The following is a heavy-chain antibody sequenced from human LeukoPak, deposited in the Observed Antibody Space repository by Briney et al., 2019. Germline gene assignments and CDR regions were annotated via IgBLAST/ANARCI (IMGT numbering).Heavy chain of an antibody. J-gene: IGHJ1*01. CDR2: IYHSGST. CDR3: ARNGFYCLDH. V-gene: IGHV4-4*02. Sequence: PSETLSLTCAVSGGSISSSNWWSWVRQPPGKGLEWIGEIYHSGSTNYNPSLKSRVTISVDKSNNQFSLRLTTVTAADTAVYYCARNGFYCLDHWGQGTLVTVSS. CDR1: GGSISSSNW. D-gene: IGHD5-24*01.